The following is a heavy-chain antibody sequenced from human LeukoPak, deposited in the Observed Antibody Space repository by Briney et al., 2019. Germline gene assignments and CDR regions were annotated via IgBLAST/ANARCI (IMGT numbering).Heavy chain of an antibody. CDR2: IYYSGST. D-gene: IGHD4-17*01. J-gene: IGHJ5*02. CDR1: GGSISSYY. Sequence: SETLSLTCTVSGGSISSYYWSWIRQPPGKGLEWIGYIYYSGSTNYNPSLKSRVTISVDTSKNQFSLKLSSVTAADTAVYYCARVNYGALNWFDPWGQGTLVTVSS. V-gene: IGHV4-59*01. CDR3: ARVNYGALNWFDP.